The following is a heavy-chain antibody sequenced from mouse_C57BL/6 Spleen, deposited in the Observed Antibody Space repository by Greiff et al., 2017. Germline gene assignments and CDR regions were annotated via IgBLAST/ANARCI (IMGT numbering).Heavy chain of an antibody. V-gene: IGHV1-15*01. CDR3: TRRDYTGFAY. CDR2: IDPETGGT. J-gene: IGHJ2*01. Sequence: QVHVKQSGAELVRPGASVTLSCKASGYTFTDYEMHWVKQTPVHGLEWIGAIDPETGGTAYNQKFKGKAILTADKSSSTAYMELRSLTSEDSAVYYCTRRDYTGFAYWGQGTTLTVSS. D-gene: IGHD2-4*01. CDR1: GYTFTDYE.